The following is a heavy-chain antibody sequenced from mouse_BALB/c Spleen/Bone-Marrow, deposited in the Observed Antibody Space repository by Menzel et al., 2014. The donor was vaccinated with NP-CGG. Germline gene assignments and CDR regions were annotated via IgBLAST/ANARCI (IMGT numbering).Heavy chain of an antibody. J-gene: IGHJ3*01. CDR3: ARSGDSSGYGFAY. Sequence: VQLVESGPELVKPGALVKISCKASGYTFTSYDINWVKQRPGQGLEWIGWIYPGDGSTKYNGKFKGKATLTADKSSSTHYKRLSSAASENSEVYFCARSGDSSGYGFAYWGQGTLVTVSA. D-gene: IGHD3-2*01. CDR1: GYTFTSYD. CDR2: IYPGDGST. V-gene: IGHV1S56*01.